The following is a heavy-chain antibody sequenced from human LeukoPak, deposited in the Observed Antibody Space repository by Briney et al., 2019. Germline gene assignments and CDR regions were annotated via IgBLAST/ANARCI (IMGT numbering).Heavy chain of an antibody. CDR1: GFTFGDYG. CDR3: AAQGYCSDGSCS. V-gene: IGHV3-20*04. Sequence: GGSLSLSCAASGFTFGDYGMSWVRQAPGKGLEWVSGINWNGGSTGYADSVKGRFTISRDNAKNSLYLQMNSLRAEDTAFYYCAAQGYCSDGSCSWGQGTLVTVSS. CDR2: INWNGGST. D-gene: IGHD2-15*01. J-gene: IGHJ5*02.